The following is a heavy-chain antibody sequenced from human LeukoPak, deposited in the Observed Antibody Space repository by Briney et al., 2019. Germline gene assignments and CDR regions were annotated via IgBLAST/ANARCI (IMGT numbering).Heavy chain of an antibody. V-gene: IGHV4-34*01. Sequence: SETLSPTCAVYGGSFSGYYWSWIRQPPGKGLEWIGEINHSGSTNYNPSLKSRVIISVDVSKNQFSLKLSSVTAADTAVYYCARGADSAGCFDLWGRGTLVTVFS. D-gene: IGHD2-15*01. CDR3: ARGADSAGCFDL. CDR2: INHSGST. J-gene: IGHJ2*01. CDR1: GGSFSGYY.